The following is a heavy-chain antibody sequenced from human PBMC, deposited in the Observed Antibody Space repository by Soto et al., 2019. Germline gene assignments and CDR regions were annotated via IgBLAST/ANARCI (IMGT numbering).Heavy chain of an antibody. J-gene: IGHJ4*02. D-gene: IGHD3-10*01. CDR3: ARAQGSGFLVS. Sequence: SETLSLTCIFSGCSISNYYWSWIRQPPGKRLEWIGYIYYSGSTNYNPSLTSRVTISVDTSKNQFSLKLSSVTAADTAVYYCARAQGSGFLVSWGQGTLVTVSS. V-gene: IGHV4-59*08. CDR1: GCSISNYY. CDR2: IYYSGST.